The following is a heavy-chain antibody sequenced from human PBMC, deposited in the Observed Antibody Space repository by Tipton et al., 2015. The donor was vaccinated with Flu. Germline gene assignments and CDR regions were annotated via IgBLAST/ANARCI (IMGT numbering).Heavy chain of an antibody. CDR1: GGSVTSTTDY. V-gene: IGHV4-39*06. Sequence: PGLVKPSETLSLTCTVSGGSVTSTTDYWGWIRQSPGKGPEWIASVSYTRNTYYNPSLKSRLTISIDASKNQFALRLRSVTAADTAVYHCARDEPTGLESVRNIGYSGGVGMDVWGQGTTVTVS. J-gene: IGHJ6*02. D-gene: IGHD2-15*01. CDR3: ARDEPTGLESVRNIGYSGGVGMDV. CDR2: VSYTRNT.